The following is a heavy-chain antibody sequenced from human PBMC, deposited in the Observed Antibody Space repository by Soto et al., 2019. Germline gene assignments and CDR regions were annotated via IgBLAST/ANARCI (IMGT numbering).Heavy chain of an antibody. D-gene: IGHD4-17*01. Sequence: EVQLVESGGGLIQPGGSLRLSCAASGFTVTNKYMTWVRQAPGKGLEWVSVIYSGGATSYADSVKGRFTISRDNSKDILYLQRNSLRAEDTAVYYCARVDYGDYGWCFDLWGRGTLVTVTS. J-gene: IGHJ2*01. CDR1: GFTVTNKY. CDR3: ARVDYGDYGWCFDL. CDR2: IYSGGAT. V-gene: IGHV3-53*01.